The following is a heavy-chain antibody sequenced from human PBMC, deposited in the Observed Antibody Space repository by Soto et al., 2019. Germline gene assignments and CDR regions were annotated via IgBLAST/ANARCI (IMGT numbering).Heavy chain of an antibody. Sequence: QVQLVQSGAEVKQPGASVKVSCKASGYTFSSYGISWVRQAPGQGLEWMGWIIAYNGNTNYAQKLQGRVTMTTDTSTSTAYMELRSLRSDDTAVYYSARGPNYDILTGNYDGMDVWGQGTTVTASS. CDR2: IIAYNGNT. J-gene: IGHJ6*02. D-gene: IGHD3-9*01. V-gene: IGHV1-18*01. CDR3: ARGPNYDILTGNYDGMDV. CDR1: GYTFSSYG.